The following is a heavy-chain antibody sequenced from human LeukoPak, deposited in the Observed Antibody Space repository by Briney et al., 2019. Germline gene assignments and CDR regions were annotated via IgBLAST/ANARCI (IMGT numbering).Heavy chain of an antibody. Sequence: SETLSLTCTVSGGSISSYYWRWIRQPPGKGLEWIGDMYYSGSTNYNPSLKSRVTISVDTSKNQFSLKLSSVTAADTAVYYCARRDGYCSSTSCYVGAFDIWGQGTMVTVSS. V-gene: IGHV4-59*08. J-gene: IGHJ3*02. CDR2: MYYSGST. D-gene: IGHD2-2*01. CDR3: ARRDGYCSSTSCYVGAFDI. CDR1: GGSISSYY.